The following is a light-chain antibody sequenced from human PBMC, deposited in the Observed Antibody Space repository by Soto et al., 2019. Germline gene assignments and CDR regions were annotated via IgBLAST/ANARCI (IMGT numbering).Light chain of an antibody. V-gene: IGLV1-40*01. J-gene: IGLJ3*02. CDR1: GTNIGAGYD. Sequence: QTVVTQPPSISGAPGLRVTISCTGSGTNIGAGYDVHWYQQLPGTAPKLLIYGDNKRPSGVPDRFSTSKSGTAASLVITGLQAEDEADEYCQSYDHSLSGSWVFGGGTKLTVL. CDR3: QSYDHSLSGSWV. CDR2: GDN.